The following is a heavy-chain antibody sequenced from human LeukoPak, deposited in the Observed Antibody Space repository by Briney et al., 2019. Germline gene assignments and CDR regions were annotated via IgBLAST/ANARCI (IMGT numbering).Heavy chain of an antibody. CDR1: GGSFSGYY. Sequence: SETLSLTCAVYGGSFSGYYWGWIRQPPGKGLEWIGSIYHSGSTYYNPSLKSRLTISLDTSKNQFSLSLSSVTAADTAVYYCASAITVTTDYWGQGTLVTVSS. V-gene: IGHV4-38-2*01. CDR2: IYHSGST. J-gene: IGHJ4*02. CDR3: ASAITVTTDY. D-gene: IGHD4-17*01.